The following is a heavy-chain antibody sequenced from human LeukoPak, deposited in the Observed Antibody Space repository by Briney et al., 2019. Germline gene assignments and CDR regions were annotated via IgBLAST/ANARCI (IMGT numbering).Heavy chain of an antibody. CDR3: ARAGCSGGSCYGSRGAFDI. Sequence: SETLSLTCTVSGGSISSYYWSWIRQPAGKGLEWIGRIYTSGSTNYNPSLKSRVTMSVDTSKNQFSLKLSSVTAADMAVYYCARAGCSGGSCYGSRGAFDIWGQGTMVTVSS. J-gene: IGHJ3*02. D-gene: IGHD2-15*01. CDR1: GGSISSYY. V-gene: IGHV4-4*07. CDR2: IYTSGST.